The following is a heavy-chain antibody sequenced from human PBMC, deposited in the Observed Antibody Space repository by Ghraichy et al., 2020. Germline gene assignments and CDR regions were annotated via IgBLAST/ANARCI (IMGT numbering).Heavy chain of an antibody. CDR3: ARDRGIQLPFDY. V-gene: IGHV3-21*01. D-gene: IGHD5-18*01. J-gene: IGHJ4*02. Sequence: GGSLRLSCAASGFTFSSYSMNWVRQAPGKGLEWVSSISSSSYIYYADSVKGRFTISRDNAKNSLYLQMNSLRAEDTAVYYCARDRGIQLPFDYWGQGTLVTVSS. CDR1: GFTFSSYS. CDR2: ISSSSYI.